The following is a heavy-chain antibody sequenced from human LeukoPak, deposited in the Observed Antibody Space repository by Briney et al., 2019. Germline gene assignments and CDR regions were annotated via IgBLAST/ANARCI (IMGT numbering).Heavy chain of an antibody. Sequence: GGSLRLSCAASGFTFDDYAMHWVRQAPGKGLEWVSGISWNSGSIGYADSVKGRFTISRDNAKNSLYLQMNSLRAEDMASYYCAKGVSSSWYWYFDLWGRGTLVTVSS. CDR2: ISWNSGSI. CDR1: GFTFDDYA. CDR3: AKGVSSSWYWYFDL. J-gene: IGHJ2*01. D-gene: IGHD6-13*01. V-gene: IGHV3-9*03.